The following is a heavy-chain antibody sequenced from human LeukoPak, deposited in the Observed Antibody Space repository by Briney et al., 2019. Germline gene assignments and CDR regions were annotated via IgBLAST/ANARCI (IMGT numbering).Heavy chain of an antibody. V-gene: IGHV4-61*01. J-gene: IGHJ5*02. CDR1: GDSISTTTFY. CDR3: AREVGDSDSDNWFDP. CDR2: IYYSGST. Sequence: SETLSLTCSVSGDSISTTTFYWGWIRQPPGKGLEWIGYIYYSGSTNYNPSLKSRVTISIDTSENQVSLILRSVTAADTAVYYCAREVGDSDSDNWFDPWGQGALVTVSS. D-gene: IGHD2-21*02.